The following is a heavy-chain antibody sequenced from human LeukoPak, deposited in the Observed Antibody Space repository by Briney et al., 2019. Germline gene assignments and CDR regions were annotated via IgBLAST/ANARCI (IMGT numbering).Heavy chain of an antibody. CDR1: GFTFSSYS. V-gene: IGHV3-74*01. D-gene: IGHD3-10*01. CDR3: SRDTFGARDS. Sequence: GGSLRLSCAASGFTFSSYSMNWVRQGPGEGLVWVSRINEDGSSTSYAESVRGRFTISRDNAKNTLYLQMNSLRAEDTAVYYCSRDTFGARDSWGQGTLVTVSS. J-gene: IGHJ4*02. CDR2: INEDGSST.